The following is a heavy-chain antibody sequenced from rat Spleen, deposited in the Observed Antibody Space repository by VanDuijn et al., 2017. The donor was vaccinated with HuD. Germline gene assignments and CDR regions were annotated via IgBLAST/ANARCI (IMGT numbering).Heavy chain of an antibody. CDR2: ISNTGGSI. D-gene: IGHD1-1*01. CDR1: GFTFSDYA. J-gene: IGHJ3*01. V-gene: IGHV5-31*01. CDR3: TTVLQGHGFAY. Sequence: EVQLVESGGGLVQPGNSLKLSCAASGFTFSDYAMAWIRQAPGKGLEWVASISNTGGSIYYPDSVKGRFTISRHNTKNTLYLQMNSLRSEDTATYYCTTVLQGHGFAYWGQGTLVTVSS.